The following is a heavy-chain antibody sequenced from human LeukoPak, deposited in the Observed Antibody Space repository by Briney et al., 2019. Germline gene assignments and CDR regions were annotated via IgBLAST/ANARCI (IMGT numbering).Heavy chain of an antibody. V-gene: IGHV4-34*01. J-gene: IGHJ4*02. D-gene: IGHD3-22*01. CDR3: ARADYDSSGYLRMGY. CDR2: INHSGST. Sequence: SETLSLTCAVYGGSFSGYYWSWIRQPPGKGLEWIREINHSGSTNYNPSLKSRVTISVDTSKNQFSLKLSSVTAADTAVYYCARADYDSSGYLRMGYWGQGTLVTVSS. CDR1: GGSFSGYY.